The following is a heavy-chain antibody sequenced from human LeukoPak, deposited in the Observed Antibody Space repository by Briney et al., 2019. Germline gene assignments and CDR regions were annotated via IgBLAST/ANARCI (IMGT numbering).Heavy chain of an antibody. CDR3: VRDGRGSNIHDSHDY. Sequence: PGGSLRLSCAASGFTFSSYAMSWVRQAPGKGLEWVSVFYTDGRTYYADSVRGRFIISRDNSKNTLYLQMNSLRAEDTAVYFCVRDGRGSNIHDSHDYWGQGTLVTVSS. CDR1: GFTFSSYA. J-gene: IGHJ4*02. V-gene: IGHV3-66*01. D-gene: IGHD4-23*01. CDR2: FYTDGRT.